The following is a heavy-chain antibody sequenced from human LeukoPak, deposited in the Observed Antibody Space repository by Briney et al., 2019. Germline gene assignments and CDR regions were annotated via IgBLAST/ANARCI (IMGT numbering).Heavy chain of an antibody. J-gene: IGHJ4*02. CDR2: ISGSGGST. CDR1: GFTFSSYA. CDR3: AKVWRYYDSSGYFRVNYFDY. Sequence: GGSLRLSCAASGFTFSSYAISWVRQAPGKGLEWVSAISGSGGSTYYADSVKGRFTISRGNSKNTLYLQMDSLRAEDTAVYYCAKVWRYYDSSGYFRVNYFDYWRQGTLVTVSS. V-gene: IGHV3-23*01. D-gene: IGHD3-22*01.